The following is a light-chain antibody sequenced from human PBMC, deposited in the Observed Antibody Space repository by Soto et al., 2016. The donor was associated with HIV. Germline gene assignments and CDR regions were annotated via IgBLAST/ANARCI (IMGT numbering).Light chain of an antibody. CDR3: QAWDSSTVL. J-gene: IGLJ2*01. V-gene: IGLV3-1*01. CDR1: KLGDKY. CDR2: QDT. Sequence: SYELTQPPSVSVSPGHTASITCSGDKLGDKYACWYQQKPGQSPVLVINQDTKRPSGIPERFSGSNSGNTATLTISGTQAMDEADYYCQAWDSSTVLFGGGTKLTVL.